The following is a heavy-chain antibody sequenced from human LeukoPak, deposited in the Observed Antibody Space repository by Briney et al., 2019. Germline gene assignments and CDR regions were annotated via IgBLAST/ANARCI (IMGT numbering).Heavy chain of an antibody. CDR2: ISTSGSTM. D-gene: IGHD3-22*01. V-gene: IGHV3-11*01. CDR1: GFSFSDCY. Sequence: PGGSLRLSCIASGFSFSDCYMTWTRQAPGKGLEWVSYISTSGSTMYSADSVKGRFTISRDNSKNSLYLQMTGLRAEDTAVYYCARVGGSGYYLDYWGQGTLVTVSS. J-gene: IGHJ4*02. CDR3: ARVGGSGYYLDY.